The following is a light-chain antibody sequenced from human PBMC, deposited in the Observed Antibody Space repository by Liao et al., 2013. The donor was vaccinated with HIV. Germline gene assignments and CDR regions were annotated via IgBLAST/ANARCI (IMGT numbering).Light chain of an antibody. V-gene: IGLV3-1*01. CDR2: QDT. Sequence: SYELTQPPSVSVSPGQTASITCSGDKLGDKYACWYQQKPGQSPVLVIYQDTKRPSGIPERFSGSRSGTTVTLTINGVQAEDEADYYCQAADSSASTCVFGTGTRVTVL. CDR1: KLGDKY. J-gene: IGLJ1*01. CDR3: QAADSSASTCV.